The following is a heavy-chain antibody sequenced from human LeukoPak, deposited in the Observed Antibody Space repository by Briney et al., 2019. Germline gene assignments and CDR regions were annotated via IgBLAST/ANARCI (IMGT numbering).Heavy chain of an antibody. CDR1: GYTFTSYG. CDR2: ISAYNGNT. D-gene: IGHD3-10*01. V-gene: IGHV1-18*01. Sequence: ASVKVSCKASGYTFTSYGISWVRQAPGQGLEWMGWISAYNGNTDYAQKLQGRVTMTRDTSTSTVYMELSSLRSEDTAVYYCARGPDYYGSGYFDYWGQGTLVTVSS. J-gene: IGHJ4*02. CDR3: ARGPDYYGSGYFDY.